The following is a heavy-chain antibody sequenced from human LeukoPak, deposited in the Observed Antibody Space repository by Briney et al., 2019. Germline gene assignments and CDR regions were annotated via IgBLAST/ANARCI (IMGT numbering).Heavy chain of an antibody. D-gene: IGHD5-18*01. CDR1: GGTFSSYA. CDR3: ARVGYSYGYLDY. Sequence: ASVKVSCKASGGTFSSYAISWVRQAPGQGLEWMGRIIPIFGTANYAQKFQGRVTITTDESTSTAYMELSSLRSEDTAVYYCARVGYSYGYLDYGGQGTLVTVSS. V-gene: IGHV1-69*05. J-gene: IGHJ4*02. CDR2: IIPIFGTA.